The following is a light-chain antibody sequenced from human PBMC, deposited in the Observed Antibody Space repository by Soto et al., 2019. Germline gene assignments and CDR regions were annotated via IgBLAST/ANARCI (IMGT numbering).Light chain of an antibody. CDR3: QQHNSYPLT. Sequence: DIQMTQSPSTLSASVGDRVTITCRASQSISSWLAWYQQKPGKAPNLLIYKASSLESGVPSRFSGSGSGTEFTLTISSLQPDDFATYYCQQHNSYPLTFGRGTKVEIK. CDR2: KAS. V-gene: IGKV1-5*03. J-gene: IGKJ4*01. CDR1: QSISSW.